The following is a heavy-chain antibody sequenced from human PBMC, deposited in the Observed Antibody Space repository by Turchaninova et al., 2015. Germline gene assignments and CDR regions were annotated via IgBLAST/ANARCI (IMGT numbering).Heavy chain of an antibody. CDR3: ARDGGDGYKYFDY. D-gene: IGHD5-24*01. CDR1: GGTFCSYA. J-gene: IGHJ4*02. CDR2: IIPIFGTA. Sequence: QVPLVPSGAAVKRPGSSGRVPCKASGGTFCSYAITWVRQAPGQGLEGMGGIIPIFGTANYAQKFQGRGTITADESTSTAYMELSSLRAEDTAVYYCARDGGDGYKYFDYWGQGTLVTVSS. V-gene: IGHV1-69*12.